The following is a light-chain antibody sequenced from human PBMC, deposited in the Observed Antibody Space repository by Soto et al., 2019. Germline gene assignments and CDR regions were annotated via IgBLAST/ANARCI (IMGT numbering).Light chain of an antibody. CDR2: GIS. J-gene: IGKJ5*01. Sequence: EIVLTQSPGTLSLSPGERATLSCRASHTISSSYLAWYQQNPGQAPRLLMYGISRRATGIPDRFSGSGSGTDFTLTISSLEPEDFAVYYCQQRRNWPPGITFGQGTRLEIK. V-gene: IGKV3D-20*02. CDR3: QQRRNWPPGIT. CDR1: HTISSSY.